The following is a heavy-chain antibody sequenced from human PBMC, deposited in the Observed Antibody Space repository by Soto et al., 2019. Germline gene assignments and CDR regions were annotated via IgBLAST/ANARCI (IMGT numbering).Heavy chain of an antibody. CDR1: GYSFISYG. Sequence: QVQLVQSGGEVKQPGASVKVSCKASGYSFISYGISWVRQAPGQGLEWMGWISGYNGNTKYAQKLQGRVTMTTDTSTSTVDMELRSLRSDDTAVYYCARDQWTLDHSRSWYGDWGQGTLVTFSS. CDR3: ARDQWTLDHSRSWYGD. CDR2: ISGYNGNT. D-gene: IGHD6-13*01. V-gene: IGHV1-18*04. J-gene: IGHJ4*02.